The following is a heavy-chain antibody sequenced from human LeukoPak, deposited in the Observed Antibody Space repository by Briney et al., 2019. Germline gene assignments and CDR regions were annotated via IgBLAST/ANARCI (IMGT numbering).Heavy chain of an antibody. CDR1: GGTFSSYT. Sequence: ASVKVSCKASGGTFSSYTITWVRQAPGQGLEWMGGISPISGTTNYAQKFQGRVTITTDESTSTAYMGLSSLRSEDTAVYYCATPPTGTTTTGEYYFDYWGQGTLVTVSS. V-gene: IGHV1-69*05. CDR3: ATPPTGTTTTGEYYFDY. J-gene: IGHJ4*02. D-gene: IGHD1-1*01. CDR2: ISPISGTT.